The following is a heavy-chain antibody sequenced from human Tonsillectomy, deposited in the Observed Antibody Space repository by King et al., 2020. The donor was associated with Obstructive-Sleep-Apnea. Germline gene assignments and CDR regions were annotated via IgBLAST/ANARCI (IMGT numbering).Heavy chain of an antibody. D-gene: IGHD1-1*01. CDR3: ARESAPHDTGDGFDV. CDR1: GFTFRSYT. J-gene: IGHJ3*01. Sequence: VQLVESGGGLVKPGGSLRLSCAASGFTFRSYTMVWVRQAPGKGLEWVSSSLSSSSDKYYADSVKGRFDISRDNAENSLYLQMNSPRVDDTAIYFCARESAPHDTGDGFDVWGQGTMVAVSA. CDR2: SLSSSSDK. V-gene: IGHV3-21*01.